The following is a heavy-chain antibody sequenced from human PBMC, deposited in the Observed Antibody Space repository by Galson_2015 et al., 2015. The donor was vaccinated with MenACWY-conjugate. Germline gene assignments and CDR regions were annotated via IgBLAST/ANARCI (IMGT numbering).Heavy chain of an antibody. V-gene: IGHV3-15*01. CDR2: IKCRTDGGTT. CDR3: TRDRDVGGSRWWFDP. J-gene: IGHJ5*02. Sequence: SLRLSCATSGLTFSNVWMSWVRQAPGKWLEWVARIKCRTDGGTTDYATPVKGRFTILRDDSAKTLYLQMNSLKIEDTAMYFCTRDRDVGGSRWWFDPWGQGTPVTVSS. CDR1: GLTFSNVW. D-gene: IGHD2-15*01.